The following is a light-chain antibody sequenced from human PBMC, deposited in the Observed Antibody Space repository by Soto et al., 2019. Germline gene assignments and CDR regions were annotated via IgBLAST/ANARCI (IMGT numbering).Light chain of an antibody. Sequence: EIVLTQSPGTLSFSPGERATLTFRASQSVSSSYLAWFQQKPGQAPRLLIYGASIMSTVIPDRLSGSGSGTDFTLTISRLEPEDFAVYYYQHYGNATFSLGPGTKVDI. CDR3: QHYGNATFS. CDR2: GAS. J-gene: IGKJ3*01. V-gene: IGKV3-20*01. CDR1: QSVSSSY.